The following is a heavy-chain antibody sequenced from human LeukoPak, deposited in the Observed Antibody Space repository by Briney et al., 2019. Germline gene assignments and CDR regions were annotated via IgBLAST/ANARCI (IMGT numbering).Heavy chain of an antibody. V-gene: IGHV1-2*02. CDR2: INPNSGGT. CDR1: GYTFTGYY. Sequence: ASVKVSCEASGYTFTGYYMHWVRQAPGQGLEWMGWINPNSGGTNYAQKFQGRVTMTRDTSISTAYMELSRLRSDDTAVYYCARDREAARPSWFDPWGQGTLVAVSS. J-gene: IGHJ5*02. D-gene: IGHD6-6*01. CDR3: ARDREAARPSWFDP.